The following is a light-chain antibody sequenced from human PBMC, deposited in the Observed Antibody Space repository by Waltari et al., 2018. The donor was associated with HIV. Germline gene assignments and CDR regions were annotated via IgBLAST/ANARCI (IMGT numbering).Light chain of an antibody. CDR2: GVS. V-gene: IGLV2-23*02. J-gene: IGLJ1*01. CDR3: CSRAGGSTYV. CDR1: SSDVGCYDL. Sequence: QSALPHPASVSGSPGPSITTSCPGSSSDVGCYDLVSWYQQHPVKAPKLMIYGVSKRPSGVSNRFSGSKSGNTASLTISGLQAEDEADYYCCSRAGGSTYVFGTGTKITVL.